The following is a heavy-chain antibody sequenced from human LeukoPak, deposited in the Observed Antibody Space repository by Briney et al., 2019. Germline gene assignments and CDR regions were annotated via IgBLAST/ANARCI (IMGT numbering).Heavy chain of an antibody. D-gene: IGHD3-22*01. CDR3: ARTPIYYFDNSGYYN. J-gene: IGHJ4*02. CDR1: GYSISSGFY. CDR2: IYHSGST. V-gene: IGHV4-38-2*02. Sequence: SETLSLTCTVSGYSISSGFYWGWIRQPPVKGLECIGSIYHSGSTYYNPSLKSRVTMSVDTSKKQFSLRLSSVTAADTAVYYCARTPIYYFDNSGYYNWGQGTLVTVSS.